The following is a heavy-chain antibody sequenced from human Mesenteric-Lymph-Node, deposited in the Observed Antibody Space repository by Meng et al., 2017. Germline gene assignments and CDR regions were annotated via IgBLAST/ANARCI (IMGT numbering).Heavy chain of an antibody. Sequence: GGSLRLSCAASGFTFSDYYMSWIRHAPGKGLEWVSYISSSSSTIYYADSVKGRFTISRDNAKNSLYLQVNSLKTEDTAVYYCTTAFHSWDGMDVWGQGTTVTVSS. J-gene: IGHJ6*02. V-gene: IGHV3-11*01. CDR3: TTAFHSWDGMDV. D-gene: IGHD2/OR15-2a*01. CDR2: ISSSSSTI. CDR1: GFTFSDYY.